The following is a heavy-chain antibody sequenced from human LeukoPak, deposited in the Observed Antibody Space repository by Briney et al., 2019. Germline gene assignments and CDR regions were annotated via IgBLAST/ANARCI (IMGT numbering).Heavy chain of an antibody. CDR1: GYTFTSYG. CDR3: TRVASTSCDCPDYFDY. D-gene: IGHD2-2*01. J-gene: IGHJ4*02. CDR2: ISAYNGNT. V-gene: IGHV1-18*01. Sequence: ASVKVSCKASGYTFTSYGISWVRQAPGQGLEWMGWISAYNGNTNYAQKLQGRVTMTTDTSTSTAYMDLRSLRSDDTAVYYCTRVASTSCDCPDYFDYWGQGTLVTVSS.